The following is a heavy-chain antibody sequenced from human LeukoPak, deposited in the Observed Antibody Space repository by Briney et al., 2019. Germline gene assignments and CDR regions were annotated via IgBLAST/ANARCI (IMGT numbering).Heavy chain of an antibody. J-gene: IGHJ4*02. V-gene: IGHV3-23*01. CDR2: ISGSGDRT. D-gene: IGHD6-19*01. Sequence: GGSLRLSCAASGFAFDTHAMSWVRQAPGNGLEWVSAISGSGDRTHYADSVKGRFTISRDNSKNTLYLQLHSLRAEDTAIYYCAKDRQKWQWLVMYYFDSWGQGTLVTVSS. CDR3: AKDRQKWQWLVMYYFDS. CDR1: GFAFDTHA.